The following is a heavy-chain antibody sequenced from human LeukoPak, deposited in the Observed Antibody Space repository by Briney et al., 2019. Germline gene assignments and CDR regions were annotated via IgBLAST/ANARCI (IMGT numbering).Heavy chain of an antibody. V-gene: IGHV3-30*19. CDR3: ATPKDPITMIVVALDY. J-gene: IGHJ4*02. Sequence: SGGSLRLSCAASGFTFSNYGMHWVRQAPGKGLEWVAVISYDGSNKYYADSVKGRFTISRDNSKNTLYLQMNSLRAEDTAVYYCATPKDPITMIVVALDYWGQGTLVTVSS. CDR1: GFTFSNYG. D-gene: IGHD3-22*01. CDR2: ISYDGSNK.